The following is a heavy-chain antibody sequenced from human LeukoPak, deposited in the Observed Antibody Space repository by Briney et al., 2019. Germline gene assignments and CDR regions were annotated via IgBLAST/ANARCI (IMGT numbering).Heavy chain of an antibody. Sequence: ASVKASCKASGYTFTSYGISWVRQAPGQGLEWMGWISGYNGKTNYAQKLQGRVTMTRDMSTSTVYMEMSSLRSEGTAVYYCARVAAEVVGVPGAIGFGWLRRDYYYMDVWGKGTTVTVSS. V-gene: IGHV1-18*01. CDR3: ARVAAEVVGVPGAIGFGWLRRDYYYMDV. J-gene: IGHJ6*03. CDR2: ISGYNGKT. CDR1: GYTFTSYG. D-gene: IGHD2-2*02.